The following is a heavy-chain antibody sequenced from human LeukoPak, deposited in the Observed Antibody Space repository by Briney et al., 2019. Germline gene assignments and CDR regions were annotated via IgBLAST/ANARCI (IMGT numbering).Heavy chain of an antibody. D-gene: IGHD2-15*01. CDR2: FDPANGGK. CDR3: VAEGCSGGICYPYFDL. Sequence: ASVKVSCKVSGNTLTEVSMHWVRQAPGKGLQWIGGFDPANGGKIYAQQFQGRVTMTEDTSTDTAYMESSSLRSEDTAVYYCVAEGCSGGICYPYFDLWGRGTLVVVSS. V-gene: IGHV1-24*01. CDR1: GNTLTEVS. J-gene: IGHJ2*01.